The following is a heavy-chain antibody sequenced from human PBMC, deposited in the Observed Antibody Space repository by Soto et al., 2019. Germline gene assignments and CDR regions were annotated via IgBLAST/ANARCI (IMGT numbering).Heavy chain of an antibody. CDR3: ASDPDCSGRDY. V-gene: IGHV1-18*01. D-gene: IGHD6-19*01. Sequence: QVQLVQSGAEVKKPGASVKVSCKASGYTFTSYGISWVRQAPGQGLEWMGWISAYNGNTHYAQKLQGRVTMTTDTSTSTAGMEPGSLRSDDTAVYWCASDPDCSGRDYWGQGTVVTVSS. CDR1: GYTFTSYG. CDR2: ISAYNGNT. J-gene: IGHJ4*02.